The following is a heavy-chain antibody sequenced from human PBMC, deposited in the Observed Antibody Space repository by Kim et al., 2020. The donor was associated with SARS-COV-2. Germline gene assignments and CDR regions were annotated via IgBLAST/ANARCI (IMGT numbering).Heavy chain of an antibody. Sequence: ANYAQKFQGRVTITADESTSTAYMELSSLRSEDTAVYYCARGGDYRTLDYWGQGTLVTVSS. V-gene: IGHV1-69*01. CDR3: ARGGDYRTLDY. D-gene: IGHD4-17*01. CDR2: A. J-gene: IGHJ4*02.